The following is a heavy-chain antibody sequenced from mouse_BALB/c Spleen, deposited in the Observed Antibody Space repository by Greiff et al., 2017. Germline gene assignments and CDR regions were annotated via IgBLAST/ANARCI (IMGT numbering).Heavy chain of an antibody. CDR2: IYPGDGDT. V-gene: IGHV1-80*01. Sequence: VQLQESGAELVRPGSSVKISCKASGYAFSSYWMNWVKQRPGQGLEWIGQIYPGDGDTNYNGKFKGKATLTADKSSSTAYMQLSSLTSEDSAVYFCAREGGYDGAWFAYWGQGTLVTVSA. D-gene: IGHD2-2*01. J-gene: IGHJ3*01. CDR1: GYAFSSYW. CDR3: AREGGYDGAWFAY.